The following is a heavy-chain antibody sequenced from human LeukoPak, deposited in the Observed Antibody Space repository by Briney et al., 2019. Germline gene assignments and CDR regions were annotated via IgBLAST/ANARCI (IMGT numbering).Heavy chain of an antibody. J-gene: IGHJ4*02. D-gene: IGHD2-15*01. CDR2: IWYDGSHQ. CDR3: AKDKDTPATAQPQRGYFES. V-gene: IGHV3-33*06. CDR1: GFPFSGSS. Sequence: PGGSLRLSCAAAGFPFSGSSMHWVRQAPGKGLEWVAVIWYDGSHQYYADSVKGRFTISRDNSKNTLDLQMNSLRVEDTAVYFCAKDKDTPATAQPQRGYFESWGQGTLVTVSS.